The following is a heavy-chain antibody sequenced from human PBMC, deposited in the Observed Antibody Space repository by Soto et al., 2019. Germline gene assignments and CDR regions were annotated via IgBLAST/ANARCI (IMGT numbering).Heavy chain of an antibody. CDR1: GGTFSSYA. CDR3: ARAAYCSGGSCYTWKGAFDI. D-gene: IGHD2-15*01. Sequence: QVQLVQSGAEVKKPGSSVKVSCKASGGTFSSYAISWVRQAPGQGLEWMGGIIPIFGTANYAQKFQGRVTITPDESTSTAYMELSSLRSEDTAVYYCARAAYCSGGSCYTWKGAFDIWGQGTMVTVSS. CDR2: IIPIFGTA. V-gene: IGHV1-69*01. J-gene: IGHJ3*02.